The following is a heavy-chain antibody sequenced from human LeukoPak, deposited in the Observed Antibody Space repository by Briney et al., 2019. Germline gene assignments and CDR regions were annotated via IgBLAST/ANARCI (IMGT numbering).Heavy chain of an antibody. J-gene: IGHJ4*02. CDR2: IYYSGST. CDR3: ARQYVAVAGLEQFFDY. CDR1: GGSFSGYY. Sequence: SETLSLTCAVYGGSFSGYYWSWIRQPPGKGLEWIGNIYYSGSTYYNPSLKSRVTISVDTSKNQFSLKLSSVTAADTAVYCCARQYVAVAGLEQFFDYWGQGTLVTVSS. V-gene: IGHV4-34*01. D-gene: IGHD6-19*01.